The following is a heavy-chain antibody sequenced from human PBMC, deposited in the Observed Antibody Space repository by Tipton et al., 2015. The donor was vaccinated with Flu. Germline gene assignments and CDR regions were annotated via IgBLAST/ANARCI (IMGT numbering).Heavy chain of an antibody. D-gene: IGHD2-15*01. CDR3: ARGGGSPSY. Sequence: TLSLTCTVSGGSISSHCWRWIRQPPGKGLEWIGYIYFTGSTNYNPSLKSRVTISVDMSKNQFSLKLTSVTAADTAVYYCARGGGSPSYWGQGTLVTVSS. J-gene: IGHJ4*02. V-gene: IGHV4-59*11. CDR1: GGSISSHC. CDR2: IYFTGST.